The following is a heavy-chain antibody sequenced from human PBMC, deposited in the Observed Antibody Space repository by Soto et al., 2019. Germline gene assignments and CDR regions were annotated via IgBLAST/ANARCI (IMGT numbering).Heavy chain of an antibody. J-gene: IGHJ4*02. CDR3: VRASNYYGDDY. V-gene: IGHV3-72*01. D-gene: IGHD4-17*01. CDR1: GFTFTDHY. Sequence: GGSLRLSCAASGFTFTDHYMDWVRQAPGKGLEWVGRIRNKANSYTTEYAASVKGRFTISRNDSKNSLYLQMNSLRTEDTAVYYCVRASNYYGDDYWGQGTLVTVSS. CDR2: IRNKANSYTT.